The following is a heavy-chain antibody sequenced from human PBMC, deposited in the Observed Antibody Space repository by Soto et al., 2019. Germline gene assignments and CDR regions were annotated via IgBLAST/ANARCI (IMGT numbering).Heavy chain of an antibody. CDR2: TYKSATT. CDR3: ARGRYCLNGRRCPNLFDS. D-gene: IGHD2-15*01. CDR1: GDSISNLDYF. J-gene: IGHJ5*01. Sequence: SETLSLTCSVSGDSISNLDYFWAWIRQPPGQALEYIGYTYKSATTYYNPSFESRVAISVDTSKSQFSLNVTSVTAADTAVYFCARGRYCLNGRRCPNLFDSWGQGALVTVSA. V-gene: IGHV4-30-4*01.